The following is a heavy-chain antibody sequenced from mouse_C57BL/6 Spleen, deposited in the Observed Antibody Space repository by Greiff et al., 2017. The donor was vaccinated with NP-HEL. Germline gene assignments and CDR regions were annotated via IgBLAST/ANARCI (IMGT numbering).Heavy chain of an antibody. Sequence: QVQLKQSGAELVRPGASVTLSCKASGYTFTDYEMHWVKQTPVHGLEWIGAIDPETGGTAYNQKFKGKAILTADKSSSTAYMELRSLTSEDSAVYYCTRVLWLRRVSDFDYWGQGTTLTVSS. CDR3: TRVLWLRRVSDFDY. D-gene: IGHD2-2*01. J-gene: IGHJ2*01. V-gene: IGHV1-15*01. CDR2: IDPETGGT. CDR1: GYTFTDYE.